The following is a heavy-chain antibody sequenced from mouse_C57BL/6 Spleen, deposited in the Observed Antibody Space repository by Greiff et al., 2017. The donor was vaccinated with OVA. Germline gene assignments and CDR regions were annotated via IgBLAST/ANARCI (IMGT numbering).Heavy chain of an antibody. V-gene: IGHV14-4*01. D-gene: IGHD2-2*01. J-gene: IGHJ2*01. CDR2: IDPENGDT. Sequence: DVKLQESGAELVRPGASVKLSCTASGFNIKDDYMHWVKQRPEQGLEWIGWIDPENGDTEYASKFQGKATITADTSSNTAYLQLSSLTSEDTAVYYCTTGSMVTFDYWGQGTTLTVSS. CDR3: TTGSMVTFDY. CDR1: GFNIKDDY.